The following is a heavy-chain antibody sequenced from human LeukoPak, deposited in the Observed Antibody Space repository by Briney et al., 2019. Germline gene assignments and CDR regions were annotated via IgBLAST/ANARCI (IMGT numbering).Heavy chain of an antibody. CDR3: ARAVAGTYY. J-gene: IGHJ4*02. CDR2: VYYSGST. CDR1: GGSISSSSYS. D-gene: IGHD6-19*01. V-gene: IGHV4-39*07. Sequence: SETLSLTCTVSGGSISSSSYSWGWIRQPPGKGLEWIGSVYYSGSTYYNPSLKSRVTISVDKSKNQFSLKLSSMTAADTAVYYCARAVAGTYYWGLGTLVTVSS.